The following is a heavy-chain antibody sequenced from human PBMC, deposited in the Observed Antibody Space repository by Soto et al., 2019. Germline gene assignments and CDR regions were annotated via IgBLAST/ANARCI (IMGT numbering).Heavy chain of an antibody. V-gene: IGHV1-18*01. CDR3: ARGNPEWEPNDYYYGMDV. J-gene: IGHJ6*02. D-gene: IGHD1-26*01. CDR1: GYTFTSYG. CDR2: ISAYNGNT. Sequence: ASVKVSCKASGYTFTSYGISWVRQAPGQGLEWMGWISAYNGNTNYAQKLQGRVTMTTDTSTSTAYMELRSLRSDDTVVYYWARGNPEWEPNDYYYGMDVWGQGTTVTVSS.